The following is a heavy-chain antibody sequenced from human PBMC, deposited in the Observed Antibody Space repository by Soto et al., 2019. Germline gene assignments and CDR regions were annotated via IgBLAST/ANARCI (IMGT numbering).Heavy chain of an antibody. D-gene: IGHD3-10*01. V-gene: IGHV1-69*12. CDR1: GGAFSSYA. J-gene: IGHJ4*02. CDR2: IIPIFGTA. Sequence: QVQLVQSGAEVKKPGSSVKVSCKASGGAFSSYAISWVRQAPGQGLEWMGGIIPIFGTANYAQKFQGRVTXXAXEXXSTAYMELSSLRAEDTAVYYCASAMVRGVIISIDYWGQGTLVTVSS. CDR3: ASAMVRGVIISIDY.